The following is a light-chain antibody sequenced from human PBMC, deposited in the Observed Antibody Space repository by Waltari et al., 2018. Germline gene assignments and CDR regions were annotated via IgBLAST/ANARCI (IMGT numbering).Light chain of an antibody. CDR1: SSNIGGNF. Sequence: SVLTQPPSASGTPGQTVTIPCSGSSSNIGGNFVYWYQQLPGMAPQLLLYKNNQRPPGVPGRFSGSKSGTSASLAISGLRSDDEAEYYCAAWDDNLTGPLFGGGTK. CDR2: KNN. J-gene: IGLJ3*02. CDR3: AAWDDNLTGPL. V-gene: IGLV1-47*01.